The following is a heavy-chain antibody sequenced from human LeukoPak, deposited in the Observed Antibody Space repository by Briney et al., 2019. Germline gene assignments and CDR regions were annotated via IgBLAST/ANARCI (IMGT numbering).Heavy chain of an antibody. CDR2: INPNSGDT. D-gene: IGHD3-22*01. V-gene: IGHV1-2*02. CDR3: ARTLVVINDAFDI. Sequence: ASVKVSCKTSGYTFTGYYMHWVRQAPGQGLEWMGWINPNSGDTNYAQKFQGRVSMTGDTSISTAYMELSRLRSDDTAVYYCARTLVVINDAFDIWGQGTMVTVSS. CDR1: GYTFTGYY. J-gene: IGHJ3*02.